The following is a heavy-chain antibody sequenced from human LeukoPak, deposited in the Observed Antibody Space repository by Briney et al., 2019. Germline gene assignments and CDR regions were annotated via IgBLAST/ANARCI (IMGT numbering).Heavy chain of an antibody. CDR2: IIPIFGTA. CDR1: GGTFSSYA. Sequence: ASVKVSCKASGGTFSSYAISWVRQAPGQGLEWMGGIIPIFGTANYAQKFQGRVTITADKSTSTAYMELSSLRSDDTAVYYCARSRFRDSSGWVFDYWGQGTLVTVSS. CDR3: ARSRFRDSSGWVFDY. V-gene: IGHV1-69*06. J-gene: IGHJ4*02. D-gene: IGHD6-19*01.